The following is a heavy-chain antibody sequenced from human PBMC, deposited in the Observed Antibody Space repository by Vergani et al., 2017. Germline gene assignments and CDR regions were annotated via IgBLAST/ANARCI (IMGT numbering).Heavy chain of an antibody. CDR3: ARGPKITIFGVVIKYGMDV. CDR1: GGSFSGYY. CDR2: INHSGST. D-gene: IGHD3-3*01. Sequence: QVQLQQWGAGLLKPSETLSLPCAVYGGSFSGYYWSWIRQPPGKGLEWIGEINHSGSTNYNPSLKSRVTISVDTSKNQFSLKLSSVTAADTAVYYCARGPKITIFGVVIKYGMDVWGQGTTVTVSS. V-gene: IGHV4-34*01. J-gene: IGHJ6*02.